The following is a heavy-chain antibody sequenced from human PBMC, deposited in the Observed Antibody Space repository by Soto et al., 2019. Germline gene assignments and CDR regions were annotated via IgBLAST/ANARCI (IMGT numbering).Heavy chain of an antibody. CDR1: EYTLTELS. Sequence: ASVKVSCKVSEYTLTELSMHWVRQAPGKGLEWMGGFDPEDGETIYAQKFQGRVTMTEDTSTDTAYMELSSLRSEDTAVYYCATQKLLLWFGDLPPFDPWGQGTLVTVSS. J-gene: IGHJ5*02. CDR2: FDPEDGET. V-gene: IGHV1-24*01. D-gene: IGHD3-10*01. CDR3: ATQKLLLWFGDLPPFDP.